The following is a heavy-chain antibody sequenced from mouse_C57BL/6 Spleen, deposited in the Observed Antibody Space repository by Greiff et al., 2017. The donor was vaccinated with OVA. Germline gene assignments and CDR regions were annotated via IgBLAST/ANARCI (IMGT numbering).Heavy chain of an antibody. CDR3: ARNQGYFDY. J-gene: IGHJ2*01. Sequence: QVQLKESGPELVKPGASVKLSCKASGYTFTSYDINWVKQRPGQGLEWIGWIYPRDGSTTYNEKFKGKATLTVDTSSSTAYMGLHSLTSEDSAVYFCARNQGYFDYWGQGTTLTVSS. V-gene: IGHV1-85*01. CDR2: IYPRDGST. CDR1: GYTFTSYD.